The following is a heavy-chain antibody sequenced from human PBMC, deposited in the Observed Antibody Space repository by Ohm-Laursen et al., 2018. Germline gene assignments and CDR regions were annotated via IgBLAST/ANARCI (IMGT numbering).Heavy chain of an antibody. J-gene: IGHJ4*02. CDR3: ASRRVGAGVVDY. V-gene: IGHV3-48*03. CDR1: GFTFSSYE. D-gene: IGHD1-26*01. CDR2: ISSSGSTI. Sequence: SLRLSCAASGFTFSSYEMNWVRQAPGKGLEWVSYISSSGSTIYYADSVKGRFTISRDNAKNSLYLQMNSLRAEDTAVCYCASRRVGAGVVDYWGQGTLVTVSS.